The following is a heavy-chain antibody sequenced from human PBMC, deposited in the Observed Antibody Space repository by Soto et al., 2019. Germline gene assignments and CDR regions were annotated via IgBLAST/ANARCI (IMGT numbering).Heavy chain of an antibody. V-gene: IGHV1-69*13. J-gene: IGHJ3*02. CDR1: GGTFSSYA. CDR3: ARFGRALAGDKSSRAFDI. CDR2: IIPIFGTA. D-gene: IGHD6-19*01. Sequence: SVKVSCKASGGTFSSYAISWVRQAPGQGLEWMGGIIPIFGTANYAQKFQGRVTITADESTSTAYMELSSLRSEDTAVYYCARFGRALAGDKSSRAFDIWGQGTMVTVSS.